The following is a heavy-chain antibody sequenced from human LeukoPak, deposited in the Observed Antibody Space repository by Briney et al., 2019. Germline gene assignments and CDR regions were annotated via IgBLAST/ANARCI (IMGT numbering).Heavy chain of an antibody. CDR2: ISYDGSNK. CDR1: GFTFSSYG. V-gene: IGHV3-30*18. CDR3: AKVSGYCSSTSCYTRNYYYGMDV. Sequence: PGGPLRLSCAASGFTFSSYGMHWVRQAPGKGLEWVAVISYDGSNKYYADSVKGRFTISRDNSKNTLYLQMNSLRAEDTAVYYCAKVSGYCSSTSCYTRNYYYGMDVWGQGTTVTVSS. J-gene: IGHJ6*02. D-gene: IGHD2-2*02.